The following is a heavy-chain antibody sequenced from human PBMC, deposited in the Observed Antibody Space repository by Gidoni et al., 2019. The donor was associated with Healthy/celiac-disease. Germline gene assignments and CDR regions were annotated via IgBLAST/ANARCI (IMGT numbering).Heavy chain of an antibody. CDR2: ISYDGSNK. D-gene: IGHD6-19*01. CDR3: ARDNVQWLDGDAFDI. V-gene: IGHV3-30-3*01. Sequence: QVQLVESGGGVVQPGRYLRLSSAASGSTFSGYAMHWVRQAPGKGLECVAVISYDGSNKYYADSVKGRFTISRDNSKNTLYLQMNSLRAEDTAVYYCARDNVQWLDGDAFDIWGQGTMVTVSS. CDR1: GSTFSGYA. J-gene: IGHJ3*02.